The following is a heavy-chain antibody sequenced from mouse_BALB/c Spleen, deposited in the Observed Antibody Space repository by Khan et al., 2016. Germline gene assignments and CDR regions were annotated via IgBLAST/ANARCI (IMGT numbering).Heavy chain of an antibody. J-gene: IGHJ3*01. CDR1: GYSITSDYS. CDR2: IHYSGNT. V-gene: IGHV3-1*02. Sequence: EVQLQESGPDLVKPSQSLSLTCTVTGYSITSDYSWHWIRQFPGNKLEWMGYIHYSGNTNYNPSLKSRVSITRDTSKNQLFLQLNSVTTEDTATYYCLRYYYGVAPWFAYWGQGTLVTVSA. CDR3: LRYYYGVAPWFAY. D-gene: IGHD1-1*01.